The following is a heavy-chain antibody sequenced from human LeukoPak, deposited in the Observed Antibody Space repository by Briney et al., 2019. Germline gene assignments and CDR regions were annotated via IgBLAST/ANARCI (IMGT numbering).Heavy chain of an antibody. V-gene: IGHV3-74*01. J-gene: IGHJ4*02. CDR2: PKSDGSSS. CDR3: ARDGFLGPVSAYLDY. CDR1: GFTLTRYA. Sequence: GGCLRLSSAHSGFTLTRYAMDWDRPAPGKGLVWVSRPKSDGSSSGHADSVKGRCTTSRDNTANTLYLRTNRVRGEDTAVYYCARDGFLGPVSAYLDYWGQGTAVTVSS. D-gene: IGHD2/OR15-2a*01.